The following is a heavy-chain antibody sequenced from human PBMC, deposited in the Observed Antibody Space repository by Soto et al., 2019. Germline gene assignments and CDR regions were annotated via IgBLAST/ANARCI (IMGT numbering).Heavy chain of an antibody. CDR2: INPSGGST. D-gene: IGHD2-21*02. CDR3: ARVCGGDCYPQYHLAY. J-gene: IGHJ4*02. V-gene: IGHV1-46*01. Sequence: ASVKVSCKASGYTFTSYYMHWVRQAPGQGLEWMGIINPSGGSTSYAQKFQGRVTMTRDTSTSTVYMELSSLRSEDTAVYYCARVCGGDCYPQYHLAYWGQGTLVTVSS. CDR1: GYTFTSYY.